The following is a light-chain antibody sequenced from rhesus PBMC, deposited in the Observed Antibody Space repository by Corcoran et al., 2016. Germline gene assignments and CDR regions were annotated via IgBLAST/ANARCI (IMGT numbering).Light chain of an antibody. V-gene: IGKV1-21*01. CDR3: QHYYSIPRT. CDR2: EAS. J-gene: IGKJ1*01. Sequence: DIQMTQSPSSLSAFVGDRVTITCRASQGITNELAWYQQKPGEPPKLLIYEASSLKSGVPSRFSGSGSGTDFTLPITSLPSEDFATYYCQHYYSIPRTFGQGTKVEIK. CDR1: QGITNE.